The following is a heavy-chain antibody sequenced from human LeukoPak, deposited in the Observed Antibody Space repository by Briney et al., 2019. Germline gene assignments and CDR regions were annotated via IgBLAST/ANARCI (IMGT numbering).Heavy chain of an antibody. D-gene: IGHD3-9*01. V-gene: IGHV3-30*03. CDR3: ASPPYDILTGYWSWRFDY. CDR2: ISYDGSNK. J-gene: IGHJ4*02. CDR1: GFTSSSYG. Sequence: GGSLRLSCAASGFTSSSYGMHWVRQAPGKGLEGVAVISYDGSNKYHADSVKGRFTISRDNSKNTLYLQMNSLRAEDTAVYYCASPPYDILTGYWSWRFDYWGQGTLVTVSS.